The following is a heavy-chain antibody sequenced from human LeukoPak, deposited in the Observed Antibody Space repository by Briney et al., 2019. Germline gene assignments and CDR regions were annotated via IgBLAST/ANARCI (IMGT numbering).Heavy chain of an antibody. CDR1: GGSISSYY. D-gene: IGHD6-19*01. V-gene: IGHV3-74*01. CDR2: INNDGSST. Sequence: ETLSLTCTVSGGSISSYYWSWIRQPPGKGLVWVSRINNDGSSTSYADSVKGRFTISRDNAKNTLYLQMNSLRAEDTAVYYCASSVAATISHYYIDVWGRGTTVTVSS. J-gene: IGHJ6*03. CDR3: ASSVAATISHYYIDV.